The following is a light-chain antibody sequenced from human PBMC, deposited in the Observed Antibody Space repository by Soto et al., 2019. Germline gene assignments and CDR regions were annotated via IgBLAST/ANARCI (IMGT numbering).Light chain of an antibody. CDR3: QHYNNWPIT. V-gene: IGKV3-15*01. CDR1: QSVASN. J-gene: IGKJ5*01. Sequence: EIVITQSPASLSVSSGESVTLSFRASQSVASNLAWYQQKPGQAPRLLIYGTSTRATGVPDRFSGSGSGTDFTLTISSLQAADFAVYHCQHYNNWPITFGQGTRLEIK. CDR2: GTS.